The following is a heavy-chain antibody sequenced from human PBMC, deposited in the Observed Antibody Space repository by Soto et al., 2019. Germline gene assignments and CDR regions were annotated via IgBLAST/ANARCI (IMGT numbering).Heavy chain of an antibody. J-gene: IGHJ4*02. V-gene: IGHV1-18*01. CDR2: FNTYNGNT. CDR3: ARERGGYRYGDY. D-gene: IGHD5-18*01. Sequence: QVQLVQSGAEVKKPGASVKVSCKASGYTFSSYGITWVRQAPGQRLEWMGWFNTYNGNTNYAQKLQGRVTMTTDTSTSTAYMELRSLRSDDTAVYYCARERGGYRYGDYWGQGALVTVSS. CDR1: GYTFSSYG.